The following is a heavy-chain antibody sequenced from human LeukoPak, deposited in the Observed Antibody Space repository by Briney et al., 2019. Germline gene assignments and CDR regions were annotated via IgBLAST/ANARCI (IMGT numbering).Heavy chain of an antibody. CDR3: ARDGLGVVVPAAISDAFDI. Sequence: GGSLRLSCAASGFTFSSYSMNWVRQAPGKGLEWVSYISSSSSTIYYADSVKGRFTISRDNAKNSLYLQMNSLRAEDTAVYYCARDGLGVVVPAAISDAFDIWGQGTMVTVSS. D-gene: IGHD2-2*01. V-gene: IGHV3-48*01. CDR2: ISSSSSTI. J-gene: IGHJ3*02. CDR1: GFTFSSYS.